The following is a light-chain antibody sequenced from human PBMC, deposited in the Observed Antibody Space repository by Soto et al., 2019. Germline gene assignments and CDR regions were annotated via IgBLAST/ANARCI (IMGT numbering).Light chain of an antibody. Sequence: EVVLTQSPATLSVSPGERATLSCRASQSVSSNLAWYQQKPGQAPRLLIYGSSTRATGIPARFSGSGPGTDFTLTISSLQSEDFAVYYWQQYNNWPLTFGGGTKVEIK. CDR3: QQYNNWPLT. V-gene: IGKV3-15*01. J-gene: IGKJ4*01. CDR2: GSS. CDR1: QSVSSN.